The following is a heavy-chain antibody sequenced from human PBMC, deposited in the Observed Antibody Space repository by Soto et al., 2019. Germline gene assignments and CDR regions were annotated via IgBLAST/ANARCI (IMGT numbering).Heavy chain of an antibody. CDR1: GFTFSSYA. J-gene: IGHJ4*02. D-gene: IGHD3-9*01. Sequence: VGSLRLSCAAPGFTFSSYAMHWVRQAPGKGLEWVAVISYDGSNKYYADSVKGRFTISRGNSKNTLYLQMNSLRAEDTAVYYCAREGSGGYFDVRDFDYWGQGTLVTVSS. V-gene: IGHV3-30-3*01. CDR2: ISYDGSNK. CDR3: AREGSGGYFDVRDFDY.